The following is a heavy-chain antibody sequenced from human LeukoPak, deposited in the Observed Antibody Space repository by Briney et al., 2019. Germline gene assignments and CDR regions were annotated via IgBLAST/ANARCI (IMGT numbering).Heavy chain of an antibody. D-gene: IGHD2-15*01. CDR2: ISSSGSTI. Sequence: GGSLRLSCAASGFTFSDYYMSWLRQAPGKGVEWVSYISSSGSTIYYADSVKGRFTISRDNAKNSLYLQMNSLRAEDTAVYYCARDSPASSGEVDYWGQGTLVTVSS. CDR1: GFTFSDYY. J-gene: IGHJ4*02. CDR3: ARDSPASSGEVDY. V-gene: IGHV3-11*01.